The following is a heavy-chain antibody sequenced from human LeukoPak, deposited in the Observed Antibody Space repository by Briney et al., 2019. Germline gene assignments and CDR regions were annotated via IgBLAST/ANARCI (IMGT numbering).Heavy chain of an antibody. V-gene: IGHV1-18*01. CDR2: ISPYSRKT. D-gene: IGHD2-8*01. CDR1: GGTFSSYA. J-gene: IGHJ1*01. Sequence: SVKVSCKASGGTFSSYAINWVRQAPGQGLEWMGWISPYSRKTNYAQKFQGRVTMTTDTSTSTAYMELRSLRADDTAVYYCASCHCTYGVCYGECEYFQHWGQGTLVTVSS. CDR3: ASCHCTYGVCYGECEYFQH.